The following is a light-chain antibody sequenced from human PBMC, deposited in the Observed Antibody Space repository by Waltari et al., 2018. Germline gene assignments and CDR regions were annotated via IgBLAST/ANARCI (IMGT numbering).Light chain of an antibody. CDR1: QRISGY. CDR2: ATS. Sequence: DIQMTQSPSSLSASVGDTVIITCRASQRISGYLNWYQQKSGRAPKLLIYATSNLQSGVPSRFTGSGSGTDFTLSISSLQPEDFATYFCQQTFITPETFGQGTKVEIK. V-gene: IGKV1-39*01. CDR3: QQTFITPET. J-gene: IGKJ1*01.